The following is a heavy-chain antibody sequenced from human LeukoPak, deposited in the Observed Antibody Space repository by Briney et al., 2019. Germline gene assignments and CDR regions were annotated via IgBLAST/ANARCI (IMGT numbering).Heavy chain of an antibody. Sequence: GASVKVSCKASGYSFTTYAINWVRQAPGQGLEWMGRINTNGGHAKYAENLQGRVTMTTDTATSTVYMELRSLRSDDTALYYCARDLHTVITNGVGFWGQGTLVTVSS. CDR2: INTNGGHA. CDR3: ARDLHTVITNGVGF. CDR1: GYSFTTYA. J-gene: IGHJ4*02. V-gene: IGHV1-18*01. D-gene: IGHD4-11*01.